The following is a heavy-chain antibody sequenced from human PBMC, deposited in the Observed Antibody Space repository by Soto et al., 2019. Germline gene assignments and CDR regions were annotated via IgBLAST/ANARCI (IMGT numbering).Heavy chain of an antibody. CDR3: TTGPHYCSSTSCPPGVLFDY. D-gene: IGHD2-2*01. Sequence: GGSLRLSCAASGFTFSNAWMSWVRQAPGKGLEWVGRIKSKTDGGTTDYAAPVKGRFTISSDDSKNTLYLQMNSLKTEDTAVYYCTTGPHYCSSTSCPPGVLFDYWGQGTLVTVS. J-gene: IGHJ4*02. CDR1: GFTFSNAW. CDR2: IKSKTDGGTT. V-gene: IGHV3-15*01.